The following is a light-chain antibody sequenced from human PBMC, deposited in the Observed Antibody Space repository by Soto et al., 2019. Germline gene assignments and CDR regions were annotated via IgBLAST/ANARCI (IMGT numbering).Light chain of an antibody. J-gene: IGLJ3*02. Sequence: QSALTQPASVSGSPGQSITISCTGTNGDVGAYDYVSWYQQHPGKAPKLMISQVNNRPSGVSNRFSGSKFGNTASLTVSGLLAEDEADYYCCSYAGSNTWVFGGGTKLTVL. CDR2: QVN. CDR1: NGDVGAYDY. CDR3: CSYAGSNTWV. V-gene: IGLV2-14*01.